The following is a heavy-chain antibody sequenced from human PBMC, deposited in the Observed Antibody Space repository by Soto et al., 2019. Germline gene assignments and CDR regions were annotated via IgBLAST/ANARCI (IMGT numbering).Heavy chain of an antibody. CDR3: AADRRLGELLYYYYGMDV. CDR1: GFTFTSSA. CDR2: IVVGSGNT. J-gene: IGHJ6*02. Sequence: SVKVSCKASGFTFTSSAVQWVRQARGQRLEWMGWIVVGSGNTNYAQKFQERVTITRDMSTSTAYMELSSLRSEDTAVYYCAADRRLGELLYYYYGMDVWGQGTTVTVSS. D-gene: IGHD3-10*01. V-gene: IGHV1-58*01.